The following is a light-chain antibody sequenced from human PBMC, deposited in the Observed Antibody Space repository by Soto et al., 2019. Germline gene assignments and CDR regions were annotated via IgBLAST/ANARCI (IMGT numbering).Light chain of an antibody. J-gene: IGKJ5*01. V-gene: IGKV3-11*01. CDR1: QSFSGY. CDR3: QQRRNWPPVIT. Sequence: DILLTQSPATLSLSPGERATLSCRASQSFSGYLAWYQQKPGQAPRLLIYDASKRATGIPARFSGRGSGTDFTLTSSSLEPEDFAVYYWQQRRNWPPVITFGQGTRREIK. CDR2: DAS.